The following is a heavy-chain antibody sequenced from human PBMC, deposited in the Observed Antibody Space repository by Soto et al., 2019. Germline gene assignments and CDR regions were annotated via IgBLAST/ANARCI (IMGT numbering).Heavy chain of an antibody. Sequence: PSETLSLTCTLSGGSISSSSYYWGWIRQPPGKGLEWIGYIYYSGSTYYNPSLKSRVTISVDTSKNQFSLKLSSVTAADTAVYYCARQSPLVGYCSGGSCYTYYFDYWGQGTLVTV. J-gene: IGHJ4*02. CDR2: IYYSGST. CDR3: ARQSPLVGYCSGGSCYTYYFDY. CDR1: GGSISSSSYY. D-gene: IGHD2-15*01. V-gene: IGHV4-39*01.